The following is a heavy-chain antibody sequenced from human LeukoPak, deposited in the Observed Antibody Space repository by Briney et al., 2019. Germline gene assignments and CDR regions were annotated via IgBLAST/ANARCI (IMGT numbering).Heavy chain of an antibody. V-gene: IGHV3-23*01. CDR3: ARASYCSNGVCYLVEY. J-gene: IGHJ4*02. Sequence: GGSRRLSCGASGFTFSSYAMSWVRQAPGKGLEWVSSISGGGDNTYYADSMKGRFTISRDNSKNTLYLQMNSLRAEDTAVYYCARASYCSNGVCYLVEYWGQGTLVTVSS. CDR2: ISGGGDNT. D-gene: IGHD2-8*01. CDR1: GFTFSSYA.